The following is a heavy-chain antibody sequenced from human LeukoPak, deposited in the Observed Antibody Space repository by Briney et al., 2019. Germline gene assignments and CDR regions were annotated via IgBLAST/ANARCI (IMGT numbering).Heavy chain of an antibody. J-gene: IGHJ4*02. CDR1: GYSISSGYY. CDR2: IYHSGST. CDR3: ARPRGYSYGYFDY. D-gene: IGHD5-18*01. V-gene: IGHV4-38-2*01. Sequence: SETLSLTCAVSGYSISSGYYWGWIRQPPGKGLEWIGSIYHSGSTYYNPSLKSRVTISVGTSKNQFSLKLSSVTAADTAVYYCARPRGYSYGYFDYWGQGTLVTVSS.